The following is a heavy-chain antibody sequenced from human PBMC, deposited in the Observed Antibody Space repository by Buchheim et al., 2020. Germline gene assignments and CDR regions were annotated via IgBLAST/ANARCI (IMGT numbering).Heavy chain of an antibody. Sequence: EVQLVESGGGLAQPGGSLRLSCIASGFTFSNFEMNWVRQAPGKGLEWVSYISSSGSTVYYADSVKGRFTVSRDDAKNSLYLQMNSLRAEDTAVYDCSRGTNTGTTPGDYWGQGTL. CDR3: SRGTNTGTTPGDY. CDR1: GFTFSNFE. CDR2: ISSSGSTV. D-gene: IGHD4-17*01. J-gene: IGHJ4*02. V-gene: IGHV3-48*03.